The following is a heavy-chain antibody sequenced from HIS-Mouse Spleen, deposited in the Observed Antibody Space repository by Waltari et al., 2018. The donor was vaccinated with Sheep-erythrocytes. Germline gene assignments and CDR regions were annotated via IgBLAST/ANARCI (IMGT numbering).Heavy chain of an antibody. CDR2: IYYSGST. V-gene: IGHV4-31*03. CDR3: ARDPLTGADY. Sequence: QVQLQESGPGLVKPSQTLPPPCTVSGGPISRGAYYWGWLRQHPGKGLEWIGYIYYSGSTYYNPSLKSRVTISVDTSKNQFSLKLSSVTAADTAVYYCARDPLTGADYWGQGTLVTVSS. D-gene: IGHD7-27*01. CDR1: GGPISRGAYY. J-gene: IGHJ4*02.